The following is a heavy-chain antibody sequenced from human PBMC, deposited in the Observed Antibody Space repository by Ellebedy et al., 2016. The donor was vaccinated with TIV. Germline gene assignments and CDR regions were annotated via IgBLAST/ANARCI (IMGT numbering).Heavy chain of an antibody. Sequence: GGSLRLSCAASGFTLNSYWMSWVRQAPGKGLEWVANINQDGSRIYYVDSVKGRFTISQDNAKNSVYLRMNTLRVEDTAVYHCVRDGAYGDYSPGYYGMDVWGQGTTVTVSS. V-gene: IGHV3-7*03. J-gene: IGHJ6*02. CDR2: INQDGSRI. CDR1: GFTLNSYW. CDR3: VRDGAYGDYSPGYYGMDV. D-gene: IGHD3-22*01.